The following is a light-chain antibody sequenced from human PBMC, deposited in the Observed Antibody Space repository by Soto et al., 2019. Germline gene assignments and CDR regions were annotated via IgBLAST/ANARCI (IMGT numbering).Light chain of an antibody. Sequence: QSVLTQPASVSGSPGQSITISCTGTSSDVGGYSYVSWYQQHPGKAPKLMIYEVSNRPSGVSNRFSGSKSGNTASLTISGLQAADEADYYCSSYTSSSTLVFGTGTKVTVL. CDR1: SSDVGGYSY. CDR3: SSYTSSSTLV. V-gene: IGLV2-14*01. J-gene: IGLJ1*01. CDR2: EVS.